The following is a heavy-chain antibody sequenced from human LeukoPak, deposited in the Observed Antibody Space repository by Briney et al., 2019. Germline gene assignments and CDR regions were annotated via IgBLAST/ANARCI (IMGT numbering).Heavy chain of an antibody. J-gene: IGHJ4*02. CDR2: ISASGGST. V-gene: IGHV3-23*01. D-gene: IGHD1-26*01. CDR1: GFTVSSNS. CDR3: ARGFYGSYDY. Sequence: PGGSLRLSCTVSGFTVSSNSMSWVRQAPGKGLEWVSSISASGGSTYYADSVKGRFTISRDNSKNTLSLQMNSLRAEDTAVYYCARGFYGSYDYWGQGTLVTVSS.